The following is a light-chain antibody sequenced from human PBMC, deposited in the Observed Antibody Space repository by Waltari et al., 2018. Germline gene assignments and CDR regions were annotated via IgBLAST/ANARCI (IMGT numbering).Light chain of an antibody. CDR2: GAS. CDR3: QHHNNWPPRWT. J-gene: IGKJ1*01. CDR1: QSVSSN. V-gene: IGKV3-15*01. Sequence: EIVMTQSPATLSVSPGERATHSCRASQSVSSNLAWYQQKPGQAPRLLIYGASTRATGVPARFSGSGSGPEYTLTISSLQSEDFAVYYCQHHNNWPPRWTFGQGTKVEIK.